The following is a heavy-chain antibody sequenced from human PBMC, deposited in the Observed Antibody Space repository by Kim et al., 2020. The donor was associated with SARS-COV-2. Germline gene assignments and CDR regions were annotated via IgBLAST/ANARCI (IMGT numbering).Heavy chain of an antibody. Sequence: YTPSLQSRVTLSMDTSHNSFSLKLSSGTAADTAIYFCARHPDVWSGYHIDTWGQGTLVTVSS. V-gene: IGHV4-39*01. D-gene: IGHD3-3*01. CDR3: ARHPDVWSGYHIDT. J-gene: IGHJ5*02.